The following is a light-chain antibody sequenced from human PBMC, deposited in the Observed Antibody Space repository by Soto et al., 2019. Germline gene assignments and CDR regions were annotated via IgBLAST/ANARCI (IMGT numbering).Light chain of an antibody. CDR3: CASGGRNGFVG. V-gene: IGLV2-8*01. J-gene: IGLJ2*01. CDR2: EVG. Sequence: QSALTQPPSASESPGQSVTISCTGVSGDVGGYTYVSWYQHSPGKAPKLLIYEVGKRAQGVPDRFSGAKSGNTASLTVSDLQPDDEADYYCCASGGRNGFVGFGGGTKLTFL. CDR1: SGDVGGYTY.